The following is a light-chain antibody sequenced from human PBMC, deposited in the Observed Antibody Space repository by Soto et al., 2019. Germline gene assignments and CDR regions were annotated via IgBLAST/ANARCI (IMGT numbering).Light chain of an antibody. J-gene: IGKJ4*01. CDR1: QAINNY. Sequence: DIQMTQSPSSLSASVGDRVTITCRASQAINNYLAWYQQKPGKVPTLLISAASTLQSGVPSRFSGSGSGTDFTLTISRLQPEDVATDYCQKFNAVPTFGGGTKVEI. CDR2: AAS. V-gene: IGKV1-27*01. CDR3: QKFNAVPT.